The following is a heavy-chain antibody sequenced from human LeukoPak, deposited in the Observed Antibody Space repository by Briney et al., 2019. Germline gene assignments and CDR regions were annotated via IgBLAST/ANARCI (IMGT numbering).Heavy chain of an antibody. Sequence: GGSLRLSCAASGFTFSSYAMSWVRQAPGKGLEWVSAISGSGDSTYYADSVKGRFTISRDNSKNTLYLQMNSLRAEDTAVYYCAKDPDIVVVPAAIDYWGQGTLVTVSS. CDR2: ISGSGDST. CDR1: GFTFSSYA. V-gene: IGHV3-23*01. J-gene: IGHJ4*02. D-gene: IGHD2-2*01. CDR3: AKDPDIVVVPAAIDY.